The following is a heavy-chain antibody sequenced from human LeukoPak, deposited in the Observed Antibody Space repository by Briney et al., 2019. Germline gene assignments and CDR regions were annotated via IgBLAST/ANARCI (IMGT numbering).Heavy chain of an antibody. CDR1: GYTFTSYG. CDR3: ARGADIAVAGPGGMDV. D-gene: IGHD6-19*01. J-gene: IGHJ6*04. Sequence: ASVKVSCKASGYTFTSYGISWVRQAPGRGLEWMGWISAYNGNTNYAQKLQGRVTMTTDTSTSTAYMELRSLRSDDTAVYYCARGADIAVAGPGGMDVWGKGTTVTVSS. CDR2: ISAYNGNT. V-gene: IGHV1-18*04.